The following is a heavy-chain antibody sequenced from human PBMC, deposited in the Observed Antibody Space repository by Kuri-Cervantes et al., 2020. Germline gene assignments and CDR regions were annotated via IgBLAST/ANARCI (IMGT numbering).Heavy chain of an antibody. CDR1: GFTYIIYW. J-gene: IGHJ4*02. D-gene: IGHD5-18*01. CDR2: ISGSGGST. Sequence: GGSLRLSCAASGFTYIIYWMNWVRQAPGKGLEWVSAISGSGGSTYYADSVKGRFTISRDNSKNTLYLQMNSLRAEDTAVYYCAKETTGYSYGNLDYWGQGTLVTVSS. V-gene: IGHV3-23*01. CDR3: AKETTGYSYGNLDY.